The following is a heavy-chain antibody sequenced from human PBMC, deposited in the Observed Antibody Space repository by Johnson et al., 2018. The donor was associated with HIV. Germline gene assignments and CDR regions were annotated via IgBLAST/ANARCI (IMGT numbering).Heavy chain of an antibody. CDR1: EFTFSSYA. J-gene: IGHJ3*02. CDR3: ALSTSWSIAFDI. V-gene: IGHV3-NL1*01. CDR2: IYPGGST. D-gene: IGHD6-13*01. Sequence: QVQLVESGGGVVQPGGSLRLSCAASEFTFSSYAIHWVRQAPGKGLEWVSIIYPGGSTYYTDAVKGRFTISRDNSDNTLFLQMNSLRADDTAMYYCALSTSWSIAFDIWGQGTMVTVSS.